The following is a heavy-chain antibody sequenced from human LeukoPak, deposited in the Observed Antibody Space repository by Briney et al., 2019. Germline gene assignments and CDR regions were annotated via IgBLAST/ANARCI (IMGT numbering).Heavy chain of an antibody. CDR2: ISYDGSLK. Sequence: GGSLRLSCAASGFTFTLSSYGMHWVRQVPGKGLEWVAVISYDGSLKYYADSVKGRFTISRDTSKNMLYLQMNSLRAEDTAAYYCSRYNTSSWDYWGQGTLVTVSS. V-gene: IGHV3-33*01. D-gene: IGHD3-3*01. J-gene: IGHJ4*02. CDR1: GFTFTLSSYG. CDR3: SRYNTSSWDY.